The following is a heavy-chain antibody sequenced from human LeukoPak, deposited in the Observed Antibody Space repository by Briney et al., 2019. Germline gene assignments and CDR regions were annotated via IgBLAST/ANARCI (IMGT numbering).Heavy chain of an antibody. CDR3: ARALYGSGSYNYYYYYYMDV. V-gene: IGHV4-59*01. Sequence: SETLSLTCTVSGGSISSYYWSWLRQPPGKGLEWIGYIYYSGSTNYNPSLKSRVTISVDTSKNQFSLKLSSVTAADTAVYYCARALYGSGSYNYYYYYYMDVWGKGTTVTISS. CDR1: GGSISSYY. CDR2: IYYSGST. J-gene: IGHJ6*03. D-gene: IGHD3-10*01.